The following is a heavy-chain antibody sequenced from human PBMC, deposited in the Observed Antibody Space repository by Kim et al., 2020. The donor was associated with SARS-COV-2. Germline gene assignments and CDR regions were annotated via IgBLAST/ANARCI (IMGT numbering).Heavy chain of an antibody. D-gene: IGHD5-12*01. V-gene: IGHV3-23*01. CDR2: ISIGGDST. J-gene: IGHJ4*02. Sequence: GGSLRLSCAASGFTFSNFAMSWVRQAQGKVLEWVSTISIGGDSTSYADSVKGRFTISRDNSKNTLSLHMNSLRPEDTALYYCAKSGQFDFWGQGILVTVSS. CDR1: GFTFSNFA. CDR3: AKSGQFDF.